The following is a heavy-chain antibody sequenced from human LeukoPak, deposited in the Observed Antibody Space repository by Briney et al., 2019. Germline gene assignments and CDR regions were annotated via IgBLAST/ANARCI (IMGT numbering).Heavy chain of an antibody. D-gene: IGHD6-19*01. Sequence: PGGSLRLSCAASGFSFSNYAMNWVRQAPGKGLEWVSGISESGGSTYYADSVKGRFTIYRDNSKNTLYLQMKSLRAEDTALYYCAKSSSDWYFDYWGQGTLVTVSS. CDR3: AKSSSDWYFDY. J-gene: IGHJ4*02. CDR2: ISESGGST. V-gene: IGHV3-23*01. CDR1: GFSFSNYA.